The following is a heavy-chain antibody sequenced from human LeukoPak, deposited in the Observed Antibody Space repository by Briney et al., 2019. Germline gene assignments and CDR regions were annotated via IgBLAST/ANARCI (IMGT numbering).Heavy chain of an antibody. CDR1: GGSFSGYY. CDR3: AREGYRDYYYYYMDV. V-gene: IGHV4-34*01. J-gene: IGHJ6*03. Sequence: SETLSLTCAVYGGSFSGYYWSWIRQPPGKGLEWIGEINHSGSTNYNPSLKSRATISVDTSKNQFSLKLSSVTAADTAVYYCAREGYRDYYYYYMDVWGKGTTVTVSS. CDR2: INHSGST. D-gene: IGHD5-24*01.